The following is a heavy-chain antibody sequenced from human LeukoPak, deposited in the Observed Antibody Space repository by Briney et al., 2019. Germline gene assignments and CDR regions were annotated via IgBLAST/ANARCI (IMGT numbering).Heavy chain of an antibody. CDR1: GGSISSGDYY. Sequence: SETLSLTCTVSGGSISSGDYYWSWIRQPPGKGLEWIGYIYYSGSTYYNPSLKSRVTISVDTSKNQFSLKLSSVTAADTAVYYCARDSLGGVQNNWFDPWGQGTLVTVSS. CDR3: ARDSLGGVQNNWFDP. D-gene: IGHD1-1*01. J-gene: IGHJ5*02. CDR2: IYYSGST. V-gene: IGHV4-30-4*01.